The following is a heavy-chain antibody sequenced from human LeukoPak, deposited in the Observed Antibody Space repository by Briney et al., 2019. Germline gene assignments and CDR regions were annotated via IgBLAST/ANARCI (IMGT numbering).Heavy chain of an antibody. V-gene: IGHV4-59*08. CDR2: SYNSGIT. D-gene: IGHD1-26*01. CDR3: AKMKGHPLPKYYMDV. CDR1: GGSIRNYY. J-gene: IGHJ6*01. Sequence: PSETLSLTCNVSGGSIRNYYWSWIRQPPGKGLEWIGHSYNSGITSYDPSLKSRVTISVDTSKNRISLQLSSVTAADTAIYYCAKMKGHPLPKYYMDVWGQGTTVTVSS.